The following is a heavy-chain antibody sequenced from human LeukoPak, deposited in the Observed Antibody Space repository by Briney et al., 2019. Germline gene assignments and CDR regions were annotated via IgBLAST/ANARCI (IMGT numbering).Heavy chain of an antibody. V-gene: IGHV3-53*01. CDR2: IYSSGSA. CDR3: ASSGSYSDFDC. CDR1: GFTTRNNY. D-gene: IGHD3-22*01. Sequence: GGSLRLSCAASGFTTRNNYMSWVRQAPGKGLEWVSIIYSSGSAYYVDSVKGRFTISRDTSKNMVFLQMNSLRAEDTAVYYCASSGSYSDFDCWGQGTLVTVSS. J-gene: IGHJ4*02.